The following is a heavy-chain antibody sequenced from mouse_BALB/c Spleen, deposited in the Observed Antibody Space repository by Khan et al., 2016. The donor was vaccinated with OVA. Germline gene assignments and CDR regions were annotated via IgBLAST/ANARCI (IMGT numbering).Heavy chain of an antibody. V-gene: IGHV1-7*01. CDR1: GYTFTTYW. CDR2: INPSTGYT. D-gene: IGHD1-1*02. CDR3: TRRGLYGLFAF. Sequence: QVQLKESGAELAKPGASVKMSCTASGYTFTTYWIHWVKQRPGQGLEWIGYINPSTGYTEYNQKFKDKATLTTDKSSSAAYMQLSSLTSEGSAGYYCTRRGLYGLFAFWGQGTLVTVSA. J-gene: IGHJ3*01.